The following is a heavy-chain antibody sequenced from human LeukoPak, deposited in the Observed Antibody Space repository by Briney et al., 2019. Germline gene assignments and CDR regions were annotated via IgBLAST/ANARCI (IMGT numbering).Heavy chain of an antibody. D-gene: IGHD2-2*03. V-gene: IGHV4-31*03. J-gene: IGHJ4*02. Sequence: SETLSLTCTVSGGSLISGGYYWSWIRQHPGKGLEWIGYIYYSGGTFYNPSLKSRVTISLDTSKNQFSLKLSSVTAADTAVYYCARNGGYCLDSWGQGTLVTVSS. CDR2: IYYSGGT. CDR3: ARNGGYCLDS. CDR1: GGSLISGGYY.